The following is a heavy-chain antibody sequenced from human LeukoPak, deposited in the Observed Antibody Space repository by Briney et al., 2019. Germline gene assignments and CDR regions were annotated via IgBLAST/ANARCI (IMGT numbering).Heavy chain of an antibody. D-gene: IGHD4-17*01. J-gene: IGHJ1*01. CDR3: ARDLLYGDYVYFQH. CDR1: GYTFTGYY. Sequence: GASVKVSCKASGYTFTGYYMHWVRQAPGQGLEWMGWINPNSGGANYAQKFQGRVTMTRDTSISTAYMELSRLRSDDTAVYYCARDLLYGDYVYFQHWGQGTLVTVSS. V-gene: IGHV1-2*02. CDR2: INPNSGGA.